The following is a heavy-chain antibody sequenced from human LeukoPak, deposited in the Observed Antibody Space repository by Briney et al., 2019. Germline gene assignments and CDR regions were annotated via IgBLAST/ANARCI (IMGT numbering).Heavy chain of an antibody. Sequence: KPSETLSLTCTVSGGSISSSGYYWGWIRQPPGKGLEWIGSINYSGTTYYNPSLKSRVTISVDTFKNQFSLKLSSVTAADTAVYYCARLPIVVVPSTSFDIWGQGTMVTVSS. D-gene: IGHD2-2*01. V-gene: IGHV4-39*01. J-gene: IGHJ3*02. CDR2: INYSGTT. CDR3: ARLPIVVVPSTSFDI. CDR1: GGSISSSGYY.